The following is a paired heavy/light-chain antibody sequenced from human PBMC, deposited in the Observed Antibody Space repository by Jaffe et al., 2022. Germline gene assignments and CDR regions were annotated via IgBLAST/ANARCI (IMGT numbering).Heavy chain of an antibody. CDR1: GYSISSGYY. J-gene: IGHJ3*02. V-gene: IGHV4-38-2*01. CDR3: ARRVRYYDSSGYPSDAFDI. Sequence: QVQLQESGPGLVKPSETLSLTCAVSGYSISSGYYWGWIRQPPGKGLEWIGSIYHSGSTYYNPSLKSRVTISVDTSKNQFSLKLSSVTAADTAVYYCARRVRYYDSSGYPSDAFDIWGQGTMVTVSS. CDR2: IYHSGST. D-gene: IGHD3-22*01.
Light chain of an antibody. CDR1: QSVSSN. Sequence: EIVMMQSPATLSVSPGERATLSCRASQSVSSNLAWYQQKPGQAPRLLIYGASTRATGIPARFSGSGSGTEFTLTISSLQSEDFAVYYCQQYNNWPLFGGGTKVEIK. J-gene: IGKJ4*01. CDR2: GAS. V-gene: IGKV3D-15*01. CDR3: QQYNNWPL.